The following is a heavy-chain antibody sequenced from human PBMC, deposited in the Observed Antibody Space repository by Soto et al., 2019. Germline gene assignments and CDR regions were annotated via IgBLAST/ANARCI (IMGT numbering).Heavy chain of an antibody. CDR3: ARQNKVGATLSGAFDI. CDR2: ISAYNGNT. CDR1: GYTFTSYG. D-gene: IGHD1-26*01. J-gene: IGHJ3*02. V-gene: IGHV1-18*01. Sequence: ASVKVSCKASGYTFTSYGISWVRQAPGQGLEWMGWISAYNGNTNYAQKLQGRVTMTTDTSTSTAYMELRSLRSDDTAVYYCARQNKVGATLSGAFDIWGQGTMVTVSS.